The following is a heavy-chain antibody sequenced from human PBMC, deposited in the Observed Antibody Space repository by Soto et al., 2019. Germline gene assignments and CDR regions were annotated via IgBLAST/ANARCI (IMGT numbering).Heavy chain of an antibody. J-gene: IGHJ4*02. CDR3: AAPAPYGDTYSSGGGTY. CDR1: GFTFNTYA. CDR2: ISGSGGST. Sequence: PGGSLRLSCAASGFTFNTYAMNWVRQAPGKGLEWVSSISGSGGSTYYADTVKGRFTISRDNSKNTLYLQMNSLRVEDTAEYYSAAPAPYGDTYSSGGGTYWGQGTLVTVSS. V-gene: IGHV3-23*01. D-gene: IGHD6-25*01.